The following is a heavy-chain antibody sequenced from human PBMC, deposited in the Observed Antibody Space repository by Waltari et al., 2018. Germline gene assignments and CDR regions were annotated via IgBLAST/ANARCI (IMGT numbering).Heavy chain of an antibody. J-gene: IGHJ6*03. D-gene: IGHD3-3*01. CDR2: INPSSGGT. Sequence: QVQLVQSGAEVKKPGASVKVSCKASGYTFTGHYIHWVRQAPGQGLEWMGRINPSSGGTTYAQKLQGRVTMSTDTPISTAYMELSWLRSDDTAVYFCAREVRGDSLYYYYMDVWGKGTTVTVSS. V-gene: IGHV1-2*06. CDR1: GYTFTGHY. CDR3: AREVRGDSLYYYYMDV.